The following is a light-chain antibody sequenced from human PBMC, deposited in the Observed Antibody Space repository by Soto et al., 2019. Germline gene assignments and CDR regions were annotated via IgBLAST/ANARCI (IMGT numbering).Light chain of an antibody. CDR1: GGHNNYA. CDR3: QTWGTGFWV. Sequence: QPVLTQSPSASASLGASVKLTCTLSGGHNNYAIAWHQQQPEKGPRYLMKLNSDGSHSKGDGIPDRFSGSSSGAERYLTISSLQSEDEADYYCQTWGTGFWVFGGGTKLTVL. CDR2: LNSDGSH. V-gene: IGLV4-69*01. J-gene: IGLJ3*02.